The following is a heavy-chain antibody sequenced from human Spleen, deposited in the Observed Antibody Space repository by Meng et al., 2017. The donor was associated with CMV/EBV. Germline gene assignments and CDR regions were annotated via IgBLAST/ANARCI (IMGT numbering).Heavy chain of an antibody. V-gene: IGHV4-30-4*08. CDR1: GGAISSGIYY. Sequence: LRLSCTVSGGAISSGIYYWTWIRQPPGKALEWIGYIYYSGNTYYNPSLKSRLTISVDTSKNQFSLKLSSVTAADTAVYYCAREGGYFDYWGQGMLVTVSS. D-gene: IGHD3-16*01. CDR3: AREGGYFDY. CDR2: IYYSGNT. J-gene: IGHJ4*02.